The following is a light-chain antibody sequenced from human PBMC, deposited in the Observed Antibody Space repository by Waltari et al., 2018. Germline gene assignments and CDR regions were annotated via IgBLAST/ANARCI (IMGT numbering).Light chain of an antibody. CDR3: HSYDSSPFWV. CDR1: SGSMATDY. V-gene: IGLV6-57*03. CDR2: EDD. Sequence: NFLLTQPHSVSESPGKTVTISCTRSSGSMATDYVPWYQQRPGSAPTTVIYEDDQRPPGVPDRFSGSIDSSSNSASLTISGLKTEDEADYYCHSYDSSPFWVFGGGTKLTVL. J-gene: IGLJ3*02.